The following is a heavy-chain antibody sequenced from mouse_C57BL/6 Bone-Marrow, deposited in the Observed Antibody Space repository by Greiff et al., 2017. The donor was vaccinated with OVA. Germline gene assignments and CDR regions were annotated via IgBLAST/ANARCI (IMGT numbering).Heavy chain of an antibody. D-gene: IGHD1-1*01. J-gene: IGHJ3*01. Sequence: EVQLVESGGDLVKPGGSLKLSCAASGFTFSSYGMSWVRQTPDKRLEWVATISSGGSYTYYPDSVKGRFTISRDNAKNTLYLQMSSLKSEDTAMYYCASLITPETWFAYWGQGTLVTVSA. V-gene: IGHV5-6*01. CDR3: ASLITPETWFAY. CDR1: GFTFSSYG. CDR2: ISSGGSYT.